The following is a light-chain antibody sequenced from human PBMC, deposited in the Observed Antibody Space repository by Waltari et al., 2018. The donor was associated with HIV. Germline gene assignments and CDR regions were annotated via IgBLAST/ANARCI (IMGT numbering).Light chain of an antibody. V-gene: IGLV6-57*01. CDR1: SGSIASNY. CDR3: QSYDNENPVL. Sequence: NFMLTQPHSVSESPGKTVTVSCTRSSGSIASNYVQWYQQRPGRSPNPVIYKDDQRPSGVPDRFSGSIDSSSNSASLTISGLRPEDEADYYCQSYDNENPVLFGGGTKLTVL. J-gene: IGLJ2*01. CDR2: KDD.